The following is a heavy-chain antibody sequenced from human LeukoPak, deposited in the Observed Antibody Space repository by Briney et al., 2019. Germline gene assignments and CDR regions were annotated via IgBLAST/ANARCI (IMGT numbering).Heavy chain of an antibody. D-gene: IGHD6-13*01. CDR1: GGSISTTSYF. Sequence: SETLSLTCTVSGGSISTTSYFWAWIRQPPGEGLEWIGSIYYSGTTYYNSSLKSRVTISVERSKNHFSLNLSSLTAADTAVYYCARVYSSSHNWFDTWGQGTQVTVSS. CDR2: IYYSGTT. J-gene: IGHJ5*02. V-gene: IGHV4-39*07. CDR3: ARVYSSSHNWFDT.